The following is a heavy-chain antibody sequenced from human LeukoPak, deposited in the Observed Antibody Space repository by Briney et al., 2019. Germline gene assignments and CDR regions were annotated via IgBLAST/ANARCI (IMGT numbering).Heavy chain of an antibody. D-gene: IGHD3-22*01. CDR2: IYYSGST. V-gene: IGHV4-59*08. CDR1: AGSLATVL. CDR3: ARRPYFDDSSGYFDH. J-gene: IGHJ4*02. Sequence: SETLSLTPTPAAGSLATVLCGCSRQPPGKGLEWIGYIYYSGSTNYNPSLKSRVTISVDTSKSQFSLKLSSVTAADTAVYYCARRPYFDDSSGYFDHWGQGTLVTVSS.